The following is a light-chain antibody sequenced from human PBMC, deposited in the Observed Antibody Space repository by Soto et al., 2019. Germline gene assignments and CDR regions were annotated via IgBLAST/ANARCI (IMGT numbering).Light chain of an antibody. J-gene: IGKJ2*01. CDR1: QSVSNTH. CDR3: QHYDAWPPMFT. CDR2: DAS. Sequence: EIVLTQSPGSLSLSPGESATLSCRASQSVSNTHVAWYQQRPGQAPRLLIYDASRRDIGVPDRFSGSGSGTDFTLAISGLEPADFAVYYCQHYDAWPPMFTFGQGTKLEIK. V-gene: IGKV3-20*01.